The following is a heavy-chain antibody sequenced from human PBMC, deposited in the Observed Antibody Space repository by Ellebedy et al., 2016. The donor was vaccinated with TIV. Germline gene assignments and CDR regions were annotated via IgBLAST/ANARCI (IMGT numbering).Heavy chain of an antibody. CDR1: GFTFSSYA. CDR2: ISGSGSST. V-gene: IGHV3-23*01. CDR3: AGAVGAPLAFDY. J-gene: IGHJ4*02. Sequence: GESLKISCAASGFTFSSYAMSWVRQAPGKGLEWVSAISGSGSSTYFADSVKGRFTVSRDNSKNTLYLQVNSLRDEDTAVYYCAGAVGAPLAFDYWGQGALVTVSS. D-gene: IGHD1-26*01.